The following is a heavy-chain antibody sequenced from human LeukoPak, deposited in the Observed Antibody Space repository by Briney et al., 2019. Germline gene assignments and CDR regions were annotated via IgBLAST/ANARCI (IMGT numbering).Heavy chain of an antibody. CDR3: AKDRWTEVDAFDI. CDR1: GFTFSSHS. V-gene: IGHV3-21*04. CDR2: ISSSSSYI. J-gene: IGHJ3*02. D-gene: IGHD1-1*01. Sequence: GGSLRLSCAASGFTFSSHSMNWVRQAPGKGLEWVSSISSSSSYIYYADSVKGRFTISRDNAKNSLFLQMNSLRAEDTAVYYCAKDRWTEVDAFDIWGQGTMVTVSS.